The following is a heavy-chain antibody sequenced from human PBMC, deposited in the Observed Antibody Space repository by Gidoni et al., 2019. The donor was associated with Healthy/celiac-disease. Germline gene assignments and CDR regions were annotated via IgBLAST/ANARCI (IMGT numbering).Heavy chain of an antibody. J-gene: IGHJ4*02. D-gene: IGHD6-13*01. Sequence: QVQLQQWGAGLLKPSETLSLTCAVYGGSFSGYYWSWIRQPPGKGLEWIGEINHSGSTNYNPSLKSRVTISVDTSKNQFSLKLSSVTAADTAVYYCARGRGAAADTPSGFDYWGQGTLVTVSS. CDR2: INHSGST. CDR3: ARGRGAAADTPSGFDY. V-gene: IGHV4-34*01. CDR1: GGSFSGYY.